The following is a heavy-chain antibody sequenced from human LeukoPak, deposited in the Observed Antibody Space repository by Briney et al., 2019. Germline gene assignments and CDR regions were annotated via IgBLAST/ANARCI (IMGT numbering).Heavy chain of an antibody. D-gene: IGHD2-21*02. CDR1: GFTFSSYA. CDR3: ARDCGGDCSPGDY. J-gene: IGHJ4*02. Sequence: GTSLRLSCAASGFTFSSYAMSWVRQAPGRGLEWVSVISGSGSSTYYVDSVKGRFTISRENSKNTLYLQMNSLRAEDTAVYYCARDCGGDCSPGDYWGQGTLVTVSS. CDR2: ISGSGSST. V-gene: IGHV3-23*01.